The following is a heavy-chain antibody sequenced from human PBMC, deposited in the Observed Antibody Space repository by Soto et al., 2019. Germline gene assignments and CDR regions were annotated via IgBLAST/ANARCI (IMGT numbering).Heavy chain of an antibody. Sequence: SETLSLTCTVSGGSISSYYWSWIRQPPGRGLEWIGYIYYGGSTNYNPSLKSRVTISVDTSKNQFSLKLSSVTAADTAVYYCARRYGDYFDFWGQGTLVTVSS. CDR3: ARRYGDYFDF. CDR2: IYYGGST. V-gene: IGHV4-59*08. J-gene: IGHJ4*02. CDR1: GGSISSYY. D-gene: IGHD4-17*01.